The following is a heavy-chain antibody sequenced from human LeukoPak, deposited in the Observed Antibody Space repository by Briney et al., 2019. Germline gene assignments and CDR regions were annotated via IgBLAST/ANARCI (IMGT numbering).Heavy chain of an antibody. V-gene: IGHV3-74*03. CDR1: GFTFSSHW. CDR3: AREINKWFDP. J-gene: IGHJ5*02. CDR2: ISPDGNTT. Sequence: GGSLRLSCAASGFTFSSHWMHWVRQAPGKGLVWVSRISPDGNTTKNADSVKGRFTISRDNARSTLFLQLNSLRAEDTAVYYCAREINKWFDPWGQGTLVTVSS.